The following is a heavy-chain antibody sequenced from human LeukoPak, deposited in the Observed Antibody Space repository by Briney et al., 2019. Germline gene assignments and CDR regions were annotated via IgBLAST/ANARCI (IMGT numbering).Heavy chain of an antibody. J-gene: IGHJ4*02. D-gene: IGHD6-13*01. Sequence: SETLSLTCAVSGGSISSGGYYWSWIRQHPGKGLEWIGYIYYSGSTYYNPSLKSRVTISVDTSKDQFSLKLSSVTAADTAVYYCARGIAAAGIGFDYWGQGTLVTVSS. V-gene: IGHV4-31*11. CDR1: GGSISSGGYY. CDR3: ARGIAAAGIGFDY. CDR2: IYYSGST.